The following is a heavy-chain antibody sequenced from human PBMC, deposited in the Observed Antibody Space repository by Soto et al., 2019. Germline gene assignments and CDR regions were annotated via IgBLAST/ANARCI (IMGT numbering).Heavy chain of an antibody. V-gene: IGHV4-31*03. CDR3: AVGFKKVRGGYYYYGMDV. CDR1: GGSISSGGYY. CDR2: IYYSGST. Sequence: QVQLQESGPGLLKPSQTLSLTCTVSGGSISSGGYYWSGIRQHPGKGLEWVGYIYYSGSTYYNPSLKSRVTISVDTSKNQFSLKLSSVTAADTAVYYCAVGFKKVRGGYYYYGMDVWGQGTTVTVSS. J-gene: IGHJ6*02. D-gene: IGHD3-10*01.